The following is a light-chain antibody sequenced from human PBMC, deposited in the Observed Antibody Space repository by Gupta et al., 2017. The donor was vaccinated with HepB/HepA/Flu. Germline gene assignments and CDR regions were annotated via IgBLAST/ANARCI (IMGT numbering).Light chain of an antibody. CDR3: QVWDSSSDRLV. CDR2: YDS. J-gene: IGLJ3*02. V-gene: IGLV3-21*04. CDR1: KVGSKS. Sequence: SYVLTQPPSVSVAPGKTARITCGGNKVGSKSVHWYQQKPGQAPVLVIYYDSDRPSGIPERFSGSNSGNTATLPISRVEAGDEADYYCQVWDSSSDRLVFGGGTKLTVL.